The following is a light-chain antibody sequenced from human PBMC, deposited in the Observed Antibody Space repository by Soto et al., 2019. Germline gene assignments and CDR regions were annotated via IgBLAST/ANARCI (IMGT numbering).Light chain of an antibody. CDR2: ANS. CDR1: SSNIVAGYD. CDR3: QSYDF. Sequence: QSVLTQPPSVSGAPGPRVTISCTGSSSNIVAGYDVHWYQQLPGTAPKLLIYANSNRPSGVPDRFSGSKSGTSASLAITGLQAEDEADYYCQSYDFFGTGTKVTVL. V-gene: IGLV1-40*01. J-gene: IGLJ1*01.